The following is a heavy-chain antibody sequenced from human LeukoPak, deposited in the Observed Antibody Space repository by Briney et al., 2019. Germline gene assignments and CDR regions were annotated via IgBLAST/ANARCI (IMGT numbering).Heavy chain of an antibody. CDR3: ARGDIVVVPAAMSPYYYYYGMDV. Sequence: SVKVSCKASGGTFISYAISWVRQAPGQGLEWMGGIIPIFGTANYAQKFQGRVTITADESTSTAYMELSSLRSEDTAVYYCARGDIVVVPAAMSPYYYYYGMDVWGQGTTVTVSS. CDR1: GGTFISYA. D-gene: IGHD2-2*01. J-gene: IGHJ6*02. V-gene: IGHV1-69*01. CDR2: IIPIFGTA.